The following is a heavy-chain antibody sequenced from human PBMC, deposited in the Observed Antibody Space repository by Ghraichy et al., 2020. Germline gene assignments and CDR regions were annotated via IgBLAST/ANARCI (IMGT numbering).Heavy chain of an antibody. CDR2: IKKDGSEK. CDR1: GFTFSGYW. CDR3: ARDLGSGWYFDF. D-gene: IGHD6-19*01. J-gene: IGHJ4*02. Sequence: GESLNISCVASGFTFSGYWVSWVRQAPGKGLEWVANIKKDGSEKYYVDSVKGRFTISRDNAKKSLYLQMNSLRAEDTAVYYCARDLGSGWYFDFWGQGALVTVSS. V-gene: IGHV3-7*01.